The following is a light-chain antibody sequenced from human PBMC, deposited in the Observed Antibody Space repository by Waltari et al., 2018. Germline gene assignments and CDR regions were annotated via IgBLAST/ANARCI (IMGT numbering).Light chain of an antibody. Sequence: SYVLTQPPSVSVAPGPTARTTCGGNDIARKSVHWNQQKPGQAPVVVVYDDTARPSGIPGRFSGSNSGNTATLIISRVEAGDEADYYCQVWDSGSHHVLFGGGTKLTVL. CDR1: DIARKS. V-gene: IGLV3-21*02. J-gene: IGLJ2*01. CDR3: QVWDSGSHHVL. CDR2: DDT.